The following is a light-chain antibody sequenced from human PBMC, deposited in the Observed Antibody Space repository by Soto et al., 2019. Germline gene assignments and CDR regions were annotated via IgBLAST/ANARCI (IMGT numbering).Light chain of an antibody. CDR2: DAS. V-gene: IGKV3-11*01. CDR3: QQRSNWPVT. CDR1: QSVSSY. Sequence: EIVLTQSPATLSLSPGERATLSCRASQSVSSYLGWYQQKRGQAPRLLIYDASNRATGIPARFSGSGSGTDFTLTISSLEPEDFEVYYCQQRSNWPVTFGPGTTVDIK. J-gene: IGKJ3*01.